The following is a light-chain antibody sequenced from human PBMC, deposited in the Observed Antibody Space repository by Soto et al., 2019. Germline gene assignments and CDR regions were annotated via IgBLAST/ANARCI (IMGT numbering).Light chain of an antibody. Sequence: EVVLTQSPASLSFSPGERATLSCRASQSVSSYLAWYQQKPGQAPRLLIYDASKRATGIPARFSGSGCGTDYTLTISSLEPEDFAVYYCQQRNKWRTFGQGTKVDIK. CDR3: QQRNKWRT. CDR1: QSVSSY. J-gene: IGKJ1*01. CDR2: DAS. V-gene: IGKV3-11*01.